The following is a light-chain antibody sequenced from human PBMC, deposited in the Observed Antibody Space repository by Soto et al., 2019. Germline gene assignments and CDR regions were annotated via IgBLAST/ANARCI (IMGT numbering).Light chain of an antibody. CDR1: QAINNY. CDR3: QKSHSPPRT. V-gene: IGKV1-39*01. Sequence: DIHMTQSPSSLSASVGAIVTVTCRASQAINNYLNWYQQKTGKAPKILIYRESTLQSGVPLRFSGSGSGTDLNLTISSLHPEDFATYYCQKSHSPPRTCGQGTKVDIK. CDR2: RES. J-gene: IGKJ1*01.